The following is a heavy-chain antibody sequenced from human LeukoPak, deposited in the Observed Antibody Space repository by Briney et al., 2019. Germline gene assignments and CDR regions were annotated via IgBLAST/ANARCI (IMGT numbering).Heavy chain of an antibody. CDR1: GYTFTTYY. J-gene: IGHJ5*02. Sequence: ASVKVSCKASGYTFTTYYMHWVRQAPGQGLEWMGIINPNGGGTSYAQKFQGRVTMTRDMSTSTDYMKLSSLRSEDTAIYYCARDNSVGDNAWWFDPWGQGTLVTVSS. D-gene: IGHD1-26*01. V-gene: IGHV1-46*01. CDR2: INPNGGGT. CDR3: ARDNSVGDNAWWFDP.